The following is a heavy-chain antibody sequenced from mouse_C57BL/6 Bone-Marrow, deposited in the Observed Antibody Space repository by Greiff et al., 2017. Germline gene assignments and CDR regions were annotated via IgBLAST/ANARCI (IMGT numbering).Heavy chain of an antibody. CDR3: ESYDYYGSSYCNWDFDD. CDR2: IYPGSGST. J-gene: IGHJ1*03. D-gene: IGHD1-1*01. CDR1: GYTFTSYW. Sequence: VQLQQPGAELVKPGASVKMSCKASGYTFTSYWITWVKQRPGQGLEWIGDIYPGSGSTNYNEKFKSKATLTVDTSSSTAYMQLSSLTSEDSAVYYYESYDYYGSSYCNWDFDDWGKGTTVTVSS. V-gene: IGHV1-55*01.